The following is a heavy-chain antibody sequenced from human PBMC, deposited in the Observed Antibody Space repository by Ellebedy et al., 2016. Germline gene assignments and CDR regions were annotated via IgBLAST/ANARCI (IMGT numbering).Heavy chain of an antibody. J-gene: IGHJ6*03. V-gene: IGHV1-2*02. Sequence: ASVKVSXKASGYTFTSYGISWVRQAPGQGLEWMGWINPNTGGTNYAQKFQGRVTMTRDTSISTAYMELSRLRSDDTAVYYCARDYDPTNYYYMDVWGKGTTVTVSS. D-gene: IGHD3-3*01. CDR2: INPNTGGT. CDR1: GYTFTSYG. CDR3: ARDYDPTNYYYMDV.